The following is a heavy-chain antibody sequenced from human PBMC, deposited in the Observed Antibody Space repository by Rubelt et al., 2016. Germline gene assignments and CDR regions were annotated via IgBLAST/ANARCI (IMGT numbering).Heavy chain of an antibody. CDR2: IDHREII. V-gene: IGHV4-34*10. CDR3: ARRLADWTESLGDAFDL. CDR1: VGSFSGHA. J-gene: IGHJ3*01. Sequence: QVQLQESGPGLVKPSETLSRTCAVYVGSFSGHAWAWIRQPPGKGLEWIAEIDHREIINYNPSLKSRLTISIDTSKNQFSLRRRFVSAADTAVYYCARRLADWTESLGDAFDLWSHGAMVTVFS. D-gene: IGHD1-1*01.